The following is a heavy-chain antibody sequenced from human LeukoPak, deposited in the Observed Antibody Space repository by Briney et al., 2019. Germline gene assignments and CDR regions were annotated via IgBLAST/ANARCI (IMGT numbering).Heavy chain of an antibody. Sequence: PGGSLRLSCSASGFTFSSYVLHWVRQAPGKGLEDVSAISGNGESTYYVDSVEGRFTISRDNAKNTLYLQMSSLRPEDTAIYYCGRFGDAFDIWGQGTMVTVSS. CDR2: ISGNGEST. J-gene: IGHJ3*02. V-gene: IGHV3-64D*06. CDR3: GRFGDAFDI. CDR1: GFTFSSYV. D-gene: IGHD3-10*01.